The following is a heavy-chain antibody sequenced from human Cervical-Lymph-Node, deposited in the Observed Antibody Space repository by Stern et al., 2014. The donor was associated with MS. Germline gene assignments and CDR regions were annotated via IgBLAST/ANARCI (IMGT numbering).Heavy chain of an antibody. Sequence: QVQLVQSGAEVKKPASSVKVSCKASGGTFNTSAISWVRQAPGQGLEWMGGIIPILGTTNYAQKFKGIVTFTPDKSTSTAYMALSGLRYEDTAVYYCARDLGVGPSVSWGQGTVVTVSS. CDR2: IIPILGTT. CDR3: ARDLGVGPSVS. J-gene: IGHJ5*02. D-gene: IGHD5/OR15-5a*01. V-gene: IGHV1-69*14. CDR1: GGTFNTSA.